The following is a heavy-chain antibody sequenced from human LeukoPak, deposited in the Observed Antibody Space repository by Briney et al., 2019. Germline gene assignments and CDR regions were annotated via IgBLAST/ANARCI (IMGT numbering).Heavy chain of an antibody. CDR3: VRDLYRIVVVPHYFDY. J-gene: IGHJ4*02. D-gene: IGHD3-22*01. CDR2: IKEDGSEK. CDR1: GFTFSNYW. V-gene: IGHV3-7*01. Sequence: GSLRLSCAASGFTFSNYWMSWVRQAPGKGPEWVANIKEDGSEKYYVDSVKGRFTISRDNAKKSLYLQMNSLRAEDTAVYYCVRDLYRIVVVPHYFDYWGQGTLVTVSS.